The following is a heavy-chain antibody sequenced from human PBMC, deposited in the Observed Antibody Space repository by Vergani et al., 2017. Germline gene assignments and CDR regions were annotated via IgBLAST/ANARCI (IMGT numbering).Heavy chain of an antibody. CDR1: GASVSRGTYY. D-gene: IGHD2-21*01. CDR2: MYTSGNT. CDR3: ARASHCINCYSEGPNGPRYYYMDV. J-gene: IGHJ6*03. V-gene: IGHV4-61*02. Sequence: QVQLQESGPGLLKPSQTLSLTCTVSGASVSRGTYYWTWIRQPAGKKLEWIVRMYTSGNTIYNPSIESRVTMSVDTSKNQFSLQLSSVTAADTAVYYCARASHCINCYSEGPNGPRYYYMDVWVKGTTATVS.